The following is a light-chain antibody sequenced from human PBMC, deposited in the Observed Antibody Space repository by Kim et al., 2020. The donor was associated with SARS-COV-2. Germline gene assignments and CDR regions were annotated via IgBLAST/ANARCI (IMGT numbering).Light chain of an antibody. CDR2: AAS. V-gene: IGKV1-27*01. CDR1: QDISND. CDR3: QKYNGAPWT. Sequence: DIQMTQSPSSLSASVGDRLTITCRASQDISNDLAWYQQKPGKVPKLLIFAASALQSGVPSRFSGSGSGTDFTLTISSLQPEDVATYYCQKYNGAPWTFGQGTKVDIK. J-gene: IGKJ1*01.